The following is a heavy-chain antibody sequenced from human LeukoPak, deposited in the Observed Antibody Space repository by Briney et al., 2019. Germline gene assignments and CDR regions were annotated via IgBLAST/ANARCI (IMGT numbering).Heavy chain of an antibody. D-gene: IGHD6-13*01. CDR1: GYTFTSYD. J-gene: IGHJ6*03. CDR3: ARGPYSSSWYGYYYYYMVV. V-gene: IGHV1-18*01. Sequence: ASVTVSCKASGYTFTSYDINWVRPAPGQGLDWIGWISVYNGNTNYAQKLQGRVSMTTDTSTSTDYMELSSLRSDDPAVYYCARGPYSSSWYGYYYYYMVVWPKGPRVSVFS. CDR2: ISVYNGNT.